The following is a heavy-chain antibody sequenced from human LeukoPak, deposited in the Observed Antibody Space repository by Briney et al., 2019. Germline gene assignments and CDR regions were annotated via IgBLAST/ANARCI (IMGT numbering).Heavy chain of an antibody. CDR2: IYHSGST. J-gene: IGHJ3*02. CDR3: AREVAASRAFDI. V-gene: IGHV4-30-2*01. D-gene: IGHD6-19*01. CDR1: GGSLSSGGYS. Sequence: SETLSLTGAVSGGSLSSGGYSWNWIRQPPGKGLEWIGYIYHSGSTYYNSSLKSRVTISVDRSKNQFSLKLSSVTAADTAMYFCAREVAASRAFDIWGQGTMVTVSS.